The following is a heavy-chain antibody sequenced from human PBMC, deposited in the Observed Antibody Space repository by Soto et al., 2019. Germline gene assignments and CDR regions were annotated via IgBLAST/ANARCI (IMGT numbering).Heavy chain of an antibody. V-gene: IGHV3-66*01. D-gene: IGHD2-15*01. J-gene: IGHJ6*03. Sequence: EVQLVESGGGLVQPGGSLRLSCAASGFTVSSKYMSWVRQAPGKGLEWVSLIQSGGTTYYADSVKGRFTISRDSSKNMLHLQMDSLRAEDTAVYYCARDDILCSGGCCYGVPMDVWGKGTRVTVSS. CDR3: ARDDILCSGGCCYGVPMDV. CDR2: IQSGGTT. CDR1: GFTVSSKY.